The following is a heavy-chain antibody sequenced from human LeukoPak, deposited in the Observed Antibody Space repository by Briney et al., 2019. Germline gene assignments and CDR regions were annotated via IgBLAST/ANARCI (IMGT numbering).Heavy chain of an antibody. D-gene: IGHD1-7*01. V-gene: IGHV4-34*01. Sequence: SETLSLTCAVYGGSFSNYYWSWIRQSPGKGLEWIGEINDSGTINYNPSLMSRVTISVDKSKDQFSLKLSSVTAADTAVYYCARRWNYGRNYYIDVWGKGATVSVSS. J-gene: IGHJ6*03. CDR2: INDSGTI. CDR3: ARRWNYGRNYYIDV. CDR1: GGSFSNYY.